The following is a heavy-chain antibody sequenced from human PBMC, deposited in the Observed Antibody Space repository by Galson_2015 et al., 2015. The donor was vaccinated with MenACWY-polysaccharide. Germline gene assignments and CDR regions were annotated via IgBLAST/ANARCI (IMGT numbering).Heavy chain of an antibody. Sequence: SVKVSCKAPGYTFTSYAMHWVRQAPGQRLEWMGWINAGNGNTKYSQKFQGRVTITRDTSASTAYMELSSLRSEDTAVYYCARRRPGIAVAGTGVGWFDPWGQGTLVTVSS. D-gene: IGHD6-19*01. CDR1: GYTFTSYA. CDR3: ARRRPGIAVAGTGVGWFDP. V-gene: IGHV1-3*01. J-gene: IGHJ5*02. CDR2: INAGNGNT.